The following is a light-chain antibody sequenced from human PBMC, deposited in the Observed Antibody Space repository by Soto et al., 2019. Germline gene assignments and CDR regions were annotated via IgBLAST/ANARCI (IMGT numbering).Light chain of an antibody. Sequence: LVMAQSPATLSLYLGERATLSCRASQSVSRNLAWYQQKPGQAPRLLIYGAFTRATGIPARFSGTGSGTEFTLTISRLEAEDFALYYCQQYNESPLTFGQGTKV. CDR1: QSVSRN. J-gene: IGKJ1*01. V-gene: IGKV3-15*01. CDR3: QQYNESPLT. CDR2: GAF.